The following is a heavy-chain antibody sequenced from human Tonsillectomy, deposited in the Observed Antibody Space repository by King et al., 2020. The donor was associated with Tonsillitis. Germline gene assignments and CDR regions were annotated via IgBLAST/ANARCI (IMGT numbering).Heavy chain of an antibody. Sequence: VQLVESGGGSVKPGGSLRLSCAASGFTFSDYYMSWIRQAPGKGLEWVSHIRSSGITIYYADSLKGRFTISRDNAKNSLYLQMNSLRAEDTAVYYCARERRNYFDSSGYPGYWGQGTLVTVSS. D-gene: IGHD3-22*01. CDR1: GFTFSDYY. V-gene: IGHV3-11*01. J-gene: IGHJ4*02. CDR3: ARERRNYFDSSGYPGY. CDR2: IRSSGITI.